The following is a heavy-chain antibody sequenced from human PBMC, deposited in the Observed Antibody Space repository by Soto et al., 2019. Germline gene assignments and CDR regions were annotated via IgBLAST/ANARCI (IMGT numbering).Heavy chain of an antibody. J-gene: IGHJ6*02. V-gene: IGHV3-33*01. CDR1: GFTFSLYG. Sequence: QVQLVESGGGVVQPGRSLRLSCAASGFTFSLYGMHWVRQAPGKGLEWVAVIWYDGSNKFYADSVKGRFTISRDNSKNTLYLQMNSLRDEDTAVYYWAIGLRGISFYGMDVWGQGTTVIVSS. CDR2: IWYDGSNK. D-gene: IGHD3-16*01. CDR3: AIGLRGISFYGMDV.